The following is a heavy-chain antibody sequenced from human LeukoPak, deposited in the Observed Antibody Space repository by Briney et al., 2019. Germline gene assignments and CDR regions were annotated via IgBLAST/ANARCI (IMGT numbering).Heavy chain of an antibody. CDR2: IYSSGST. Sequence: PSETLSLTCTVSGGSIDTYYWSWIRQPPGKGLEWIGYIYSSGSTNYNPSLKSRVTISVDTSENQFSLNLASVTAADTAVYYCARTFADFWSGYYRGSNFDYWGQGTLVTVSS. CDR3: ARTFADFWSGYYRGSNFDY. CDR1: GGSIDTYY. V-gene: IGHV4-59*13. D-gene: IGHD3-3*01. J-gene: IGHJ4*02.